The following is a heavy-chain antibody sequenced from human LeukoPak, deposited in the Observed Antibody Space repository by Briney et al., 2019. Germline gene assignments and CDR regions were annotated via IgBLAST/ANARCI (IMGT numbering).Heavy chain of an antibody. V-gene: IGHV3-30*04. CDR3: ARDRSHSNYVVSALDY. CDR1: GFTFSSYA. CDR2: ISYDGSNK. J-gene: IGHJ4*02. Sequence: GGSLRLSCAASGFTFSSYAMHWVRQALGKGLEWVAVISYDGSNKYYADSVKGRFTISRDNSKNTLYLQMNSLRAEDTAVYYCARDRSHSNYVVSALDYWGQGTLVTVSS. D-gene: IGHD4-11*01.